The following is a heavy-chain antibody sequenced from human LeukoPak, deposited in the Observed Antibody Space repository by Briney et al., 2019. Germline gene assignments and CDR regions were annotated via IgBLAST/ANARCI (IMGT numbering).Heavy chain of an antibody. D-gene: IGHD1-26*01. CDR1: GYTFTSYA. V-gene: IGHV1-3*01. Sequence: ASVKVSCKASGYTFTSYAIHWVRQAPGQRLEWMGWISAGKGNTKYSQNFQGRVTFISNTSATTAFMELSSLRSEDAAVYYCARDSGSGSNDYWGQGTLVTVSS. J-gene: IGHJ4*02. CDR3: ARDSGSGSNDY. CDR2: ISAGKGNT.